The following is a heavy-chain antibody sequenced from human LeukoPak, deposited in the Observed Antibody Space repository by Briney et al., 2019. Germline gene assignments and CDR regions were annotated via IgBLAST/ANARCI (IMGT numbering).Heavy chain of an antibody. V-gene: IGHV4-31*03. J-gene: IGHJ4*02. CDR1: GGSISSGGYY. CDR2: IYYSGST. CDR3: ARGIVAGSPFDY. D-gene: IGHD6-19*01. Sequence: SETLSLTCTVSGGSISSGGYYWSWIRQHPGKGLEWIGYIYYSGSTYYNPSLKSRVTISVDTPKNQFSLKLSSVTAADTAVYYCARGIVAGSPFDYWGQGTLVTVSS.